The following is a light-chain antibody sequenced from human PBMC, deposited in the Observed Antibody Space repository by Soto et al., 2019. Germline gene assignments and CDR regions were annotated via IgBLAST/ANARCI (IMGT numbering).Light chain of an antibody. CDR1: HTIGSR. CDR3: QQCNTYSWT. V-gene: IGKV1-5*01. CDR2: DAS. Sequence: DIQMTQSPSTLSASVGDSVTITFLASHTIGSRLAWYQQKPGKAPKVLIYDASSLGSGLPSTFSGSGFGTAFTRTISSLAPDDFASYYCQQCNTYSWTFGLGTNVEF. J-gene: IGKJ1*01.